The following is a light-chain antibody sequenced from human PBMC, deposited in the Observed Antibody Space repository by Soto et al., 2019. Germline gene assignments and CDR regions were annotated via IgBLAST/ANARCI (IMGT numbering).Light chain of an antibody. CDR2: AAS. CDR1: QGITSY. Sequence: IPVTQSPSSLSASVGDRVTITCRASQGITSYLAWYQQKPGKAPKLLSYAASALQTGVSSRFSGSGYGTDFALTISNLQTEDFATYFCQQLYSYPLTFGGGTTVEF. J-gene: IGKJ4*01. CDR3: QQLYSYPLT. V-gene: IGKV1-9*01.